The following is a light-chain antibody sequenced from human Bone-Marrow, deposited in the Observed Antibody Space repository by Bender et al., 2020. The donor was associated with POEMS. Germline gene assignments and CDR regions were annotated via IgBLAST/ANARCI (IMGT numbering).Light chain of an antibody. CDR3: QSGDSSGTPVV. Sequence: SYELTQPPSVSVTPGQTARITCSGDALPNQYTYWYHQKPGQAPVLVIYKDIQRPSGIPERFSGSNSGTTVTLTISGVRAEDEGDYYCQSGDSSGTPVVFGGGTKLTVL. CDR1: ALPNQY. CDR2: KDI. J-gene: IGLJ2*01. V-gene: IGLV3-25*03.